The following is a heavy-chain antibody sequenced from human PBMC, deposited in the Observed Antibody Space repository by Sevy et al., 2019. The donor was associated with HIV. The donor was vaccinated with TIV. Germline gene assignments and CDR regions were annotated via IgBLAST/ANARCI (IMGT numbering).Heavy chain of an antibody. CDR3: ARRYFDL. CDR1: VFTFDDYW. J-gene: IGHJ4*02. Sequence: GGSLRLSCAASVFTFDDYWMQWVRQAPGQGLEWVANIRQDGNELYYADSVKGRFTISRDNAKESLFLQMTNLRVEDTAIYYCARRYFDLWGQGTLVTVS. V-gene: IGHV3-7*01. CDR2: IRQDGNEL.